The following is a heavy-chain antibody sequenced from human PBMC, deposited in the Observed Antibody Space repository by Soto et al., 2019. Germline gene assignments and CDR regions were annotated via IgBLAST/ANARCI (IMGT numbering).Heavy chain of an antibody. Sequence: SQTLSLTCAISGDSVSSNSAAWNWIRQSPSRGLEWLGRTFYRSKWYNDYAISVRSRITINADTSRNQFSLQLNSVTPEDTAVYYCARGLDAITDTRDGLDPWGQGTLVTGSS. D-gene: IGHD1-20*01. CDR1: GDSVSSNSAA. CDR2: TFYRSKWYN. CDR3: ARGLDAITDTRDGLDP. V-gene: IGHV6-1*01. J-gene: IGHJ5*02.